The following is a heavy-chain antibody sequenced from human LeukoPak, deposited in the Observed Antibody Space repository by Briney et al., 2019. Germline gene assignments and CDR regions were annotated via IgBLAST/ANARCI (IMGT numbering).Heavy chain of an antibody. CDR2: IYSGGST. J-gene: IGHJ3*02. D-gene: IGHD3-3*02. CDR1: GFTVSSNY. V-gene: IGHV3-53*01. Sequence: GGSLRLSCAASGFTVSSNYMNWVRQAPGKGLEWVSIIYSGGSTYYADSVKGRFTISRDNAKNSLYLQMNSLRAEDTAVYYCARDHRIFGVVITPDAFDIWGQGTMVTVSS. CDR3: ARDHRIFGVVITPDAFDI.